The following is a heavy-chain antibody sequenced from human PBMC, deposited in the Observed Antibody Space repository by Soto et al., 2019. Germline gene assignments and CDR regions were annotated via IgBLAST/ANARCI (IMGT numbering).Heavy chain of an antibody. J-gene: IGHJ4*02. CDR1: GGTFSSYA. CDR3: ARDKAPSVGELSSFEY. CDR2: IIPIFGTA. V-gene: IGHV1-69*13. Sequence: AVKVSCKASGGTFSSYAISWVQQAPGQWLEWMGGIIPIFGTANYAQKFQGRVTITADESTSTAYMELSSLRSEDTAVYYCARDKAPSVGELSSFEYWGQGTMVTVSS. D-gene: IGHD3-10*01.